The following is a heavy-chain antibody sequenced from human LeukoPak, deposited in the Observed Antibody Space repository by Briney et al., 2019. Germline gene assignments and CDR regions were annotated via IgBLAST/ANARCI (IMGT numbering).Heavy chain of an antibody. V-gene: IGHV3-15*01. Sequence: GGSLRLSCVASGFNFTNAWMSWVRQAPGKGLEWVGRIKRKTDGGTTDYAAPVKGRFTISRDDSKNTLFLQMNSLKTEDTAVYYCTTGAMIVSWGQGTLVTVSS. CDR3: TTGAMIVS. CDR2: IKRKTDGGTT. J-gene: IGHJ5*02. CDR1: GFNFTNAW. D-gene: IGHD3-22*01.